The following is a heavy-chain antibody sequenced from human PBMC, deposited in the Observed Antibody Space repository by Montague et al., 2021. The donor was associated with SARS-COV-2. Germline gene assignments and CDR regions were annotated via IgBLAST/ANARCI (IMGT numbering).Heavy chain of an antibody. CDR1: GGSSGVTN. CDR3: ARMGAEKGILWFGEYNWFDP. J-gene: IGHJ5*02. Sequence: SETLSLTCGVYGGSSGVTNWSGIARPPGEGLDGMGEINQRETTNNTRSPKSQATIPEATSKNRLSLKVTSVTAADAAVYYCARMGAEKGILWFGEYNWFDPWGQGTLVTVSS. V-gene: IGHV4-34*04. D-gene: IGHD3-10*01. CDR2: INQRETT.